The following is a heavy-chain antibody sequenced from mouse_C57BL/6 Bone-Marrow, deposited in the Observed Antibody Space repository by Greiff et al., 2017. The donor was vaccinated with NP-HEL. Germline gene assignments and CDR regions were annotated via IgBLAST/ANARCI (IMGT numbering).Heavy chain of an antibody. V-gene: IGHV5-6*02. Sequence: EVMLVESGGDLVKPGGSLKLSCAASGFTFSSYGMSWVRQTPDKRLEWVATISSGGSYTYYPDSVKGRFTISRDNAKNTLYLQMSSLKSEDTAMYYCAGRLADYGSSYVYAMDYWGQGTSVTVSS. D-gene: IGHD1-1*01. CDR1: GFTFSSYG. CDR3: AGRLADYGSSYVYAMDY. CDR2: ISSGGSYT. J-gene: IGHJ4*01.